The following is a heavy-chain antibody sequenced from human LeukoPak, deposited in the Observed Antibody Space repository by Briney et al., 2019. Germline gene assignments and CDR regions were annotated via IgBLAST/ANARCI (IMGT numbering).Heavy chain of an antibody. D-gene: IGHD6-6*01. V-gene: IGHV1-69*13. J-gene: IGHJ4*02. Sequence: SVKVSCKASGGTFSSYTINWVRQAPGQGLEWMGGIIPVFGTANYVQKFQGRVTITADESTSTAYMELSSLRSEDTAVYYCARGLRSVQLAYFDYWGQGTLVTVSS. CDR1: GGTFSSYT. CDR2: IIPVFGTA. CDR3: ARGLRSVQLAYFDY.